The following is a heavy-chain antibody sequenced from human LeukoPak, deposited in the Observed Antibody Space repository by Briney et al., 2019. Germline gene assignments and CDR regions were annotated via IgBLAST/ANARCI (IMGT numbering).Heavy chain of an antibody. J-gene: IGHJ4*02. CDR2: ITFSSSII. V-gene: IGHV3-48*01. CDR1: GFTFSSYS. CDR3: AKDGYCSSTSCQPYFDY. Sequence: PGGSLSLSCAASGFTFSSYSMNWVRQAPGKGLEWVSYITFSSSIIYYADSVKGRFTISRDNAKNSLYLQMNSLRAEDTALYYCAKDGYCSSTSCQPYFDYWGQGTLVTVSS. D-gene: IGHD2-2*03.